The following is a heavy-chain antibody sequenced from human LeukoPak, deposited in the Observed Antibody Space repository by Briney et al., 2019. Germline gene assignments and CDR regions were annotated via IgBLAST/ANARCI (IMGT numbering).Heavy chain of an antibody. J-gene: IGHJ3*02. D-gene: IGHD6-19*01. Sequence: ASVKVSCKASGYIFTAYYMHWVRQAPGQGPEWMGWINGNSGGTNYAQKFRGRVTMTRDTSISTAYMELSRLRSDDTAVYYCARDLYSSGWTDAFDIWGQGTMVTVSS. CDR3: ARDLYSSGWTDAFDI. CDR2: INGNSGGT. CDR1: GYIFTAYY. V-gene: IGHV1-2*02.